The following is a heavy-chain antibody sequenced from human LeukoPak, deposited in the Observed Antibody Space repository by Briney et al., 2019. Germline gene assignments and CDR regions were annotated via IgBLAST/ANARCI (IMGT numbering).Heavy chain of an antibody. CDR3: ARVIVGATFDY. V-gene: IGHV4-30-4*08. Sequence: TSETLSLTCTVSGGSISSGDYYWSWIRQPPGKGLEWIGYIYYSGSTYYNPSLKSRVTISVDTSKNQFSLKLSSVTAADTAVYYCARVIVGATFDYWGREPWSPSPQ. CDR2: IYYSGST. CDR1: GGSISSGDYY. J-gene: IGHJ4*02. D-gene: IGHD1-26*01.